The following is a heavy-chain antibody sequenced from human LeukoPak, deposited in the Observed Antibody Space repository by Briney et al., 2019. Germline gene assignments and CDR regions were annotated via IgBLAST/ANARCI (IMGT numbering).Heavy chain of an antibody. CDR2: IYYSGST. D-gene: IGHD3-9*01. Sequence: SETLSLTCIVSGGSISGSSYFWGWIRQPPGKGLEWIGYIYYSGSTNYNPSLKSRVTISVDTSKNQFSLKLSSVTAADTAVYYCARQSTGILTGYYRGGYYFDYWGQGTLVTVSS. CDR1: GGSISGSSYF. V-gene: IGHV4-61*05. J-gene: IGHJ4*02. CDR3: ARQSTGILTGYYRGGYYFDY.